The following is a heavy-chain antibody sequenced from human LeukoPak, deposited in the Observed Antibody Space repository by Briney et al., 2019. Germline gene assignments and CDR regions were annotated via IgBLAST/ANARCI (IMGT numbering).Heavy chain of an antibody. CDR2: IYSGGST. CDR1: EFSVGSNY. D-gene: IGHD6-13*01. V-gene: IGHV3-66*01. Sequence: GGSLRLSCAASEFSVGSNYMTWVRQAPGKGLEWVSLIYSGGSTYYADSVKGRFTISRDNSKNTLYLQMSSLRAEDTAVYYCAKDGVAAGTFDYWGQGTLVTVSS. J-gene: IGHJ4*02. CDR3: AKDGVAAGTFDY.